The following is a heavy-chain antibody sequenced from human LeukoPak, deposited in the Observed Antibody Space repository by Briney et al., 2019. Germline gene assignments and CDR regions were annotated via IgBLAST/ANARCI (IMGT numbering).Heavy chain of an antibody. CDR3: ARGGYCSGGSCRRPSYFDY. J-gene: IGHJ4*02. CDR1: GGSISSYY. V-gene: IGHV4-59*01. D-gene: IGHD2-15*01. CDR2: IYYSGST. Sequence: SETLSLTCTVSGGSISSYYWSWIRQPPGKGLEWIGYIYYSGSTNYNPSLKSRVTISVDTSKNQFSLKLSSVTAADTAVYYCARGGYCSGGSCRRPSYFDYWGQGTQVTVSS.